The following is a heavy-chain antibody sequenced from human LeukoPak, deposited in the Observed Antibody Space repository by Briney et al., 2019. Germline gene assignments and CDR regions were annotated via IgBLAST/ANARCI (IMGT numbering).Heavy chain of an antibody. CDR3: ASVRPGIGTGMGIAVAGPIDY. CDR2: INHSGST. Sequence: PSETLSLTCAVYGGSFSGYYWSWIRQPPGKGMGWIGEINHSGSTNYNPSLKSRVTISVDTSKNQFSLKLSSVTAADTAVYYCASVRPGIGTGMGIAVAGPIDYWGQGTLVTVSS. V-gene: IGHV4-34*01. D-gene: IGHD6-19*01. J-gene: IGHJ4*02. CDR1: GGSFSGYY.